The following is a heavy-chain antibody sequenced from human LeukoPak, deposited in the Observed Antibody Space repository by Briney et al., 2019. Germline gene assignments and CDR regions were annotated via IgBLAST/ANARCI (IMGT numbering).Heavy chain of an antibody. CDR1: TYSFSDYW. D-gene: IGHD3-10*01. CDR3: TRLIGSGWYFDY. Sequence: GESLKISCKGSTYSFSDYWIGWVRQMPGKGLEWVAIIYPGDSDTRYSPSCQGQVTISAEKSISTVYLQWSSLQASDTAMYYCTRLIGSGWYFDYWGQGTLVTVSS. J-gene: IGHJ4*02. CDR2: IYPGDSDT. V-gene: IGHV5-51*01.